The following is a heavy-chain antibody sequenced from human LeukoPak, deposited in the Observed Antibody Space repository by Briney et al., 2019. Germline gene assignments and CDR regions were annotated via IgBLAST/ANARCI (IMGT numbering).Heavy chain of an antibody. CDR1: GFTFDKYG. CDR2: IDWNGGST. J-gene: IGHJ3*02. CDR3: AKDLHAGLINGFDI. V-gene: IGHV3-20*04. Sequence: PGGSLRLSCEASGFTFDKYGVSWVRQAPGKGLEWVSGIDWNGGSTAYADSVKGRFTISRDNAKNSLYLQMNSLRPEDMALYYCAKDLHAGLINGFDIWGQGTMVTVSS. D-gene: IGHD3-10*01.